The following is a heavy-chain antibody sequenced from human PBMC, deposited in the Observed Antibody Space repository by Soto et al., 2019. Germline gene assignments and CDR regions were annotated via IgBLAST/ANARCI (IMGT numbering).Heavy chain of an antibody. CDR2: MNPNSGNT. CDR1: GYTFTSYD. Sequence: ASVKVSCKASGYTFTSYDINLVRRATGQGLEWMGWMNPNSGNTGYAQKFRGRVTMTSNTSIRTAYMELSSLRSEDTAVYYCARGLYGYNYGAYWGQGTLVTVSS. J-gene: IGHJ4*02. D-gene: IGHD5-12*01. V-gene: IGHV1-8*01. CDR3: ARGLYGYNYGAY.